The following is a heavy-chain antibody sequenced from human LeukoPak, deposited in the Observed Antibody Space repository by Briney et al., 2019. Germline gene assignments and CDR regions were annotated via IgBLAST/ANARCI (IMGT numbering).Heavy chain of an antibody. V-gene: IGHV3-74*01. CDR1: GFTFSSYW. D-gene: IGHD5-18*01. Sequence: GGSLRLSCAASGFTFSSYWMHWVRQAPGKGLVWVSRINSDWSSTSYADSVTGRFTISRDNAKNTLYLQMNRLRAEDTAVYYCARDTAMAEMPDYWGQGTLVTVSS. CDR3: ARDTAMAEMPDY. CDR2: INSDWSST. J-gene: IGHJ4*02.